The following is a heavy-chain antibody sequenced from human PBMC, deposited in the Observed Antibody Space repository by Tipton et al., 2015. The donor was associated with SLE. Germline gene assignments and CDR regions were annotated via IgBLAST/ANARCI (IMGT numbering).Heavy chain of an antibody. V-gene: IGHV4-39*01. J-gene: IGHJ6*02. Sequence: TLSLTCTVSGGSISSSSYYWGWIRQPPGKGLEWIGSIYYSGSTYYNPSLKSRVTISVDTSRNQFSLKVSTVTAADTAVYCCARQDYYYYGMDVWGQGTTVTVSS. CDR2: IYYSGST. CDR3: ARQDYYYYGMDV. CDR1: GGSISSSSYY.